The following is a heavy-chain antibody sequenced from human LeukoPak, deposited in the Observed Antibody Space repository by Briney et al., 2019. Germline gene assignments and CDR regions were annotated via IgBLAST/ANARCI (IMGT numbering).Heavy chain of an antibody. Sequence: PGRSLRLSCAASGFTFSSYGMHWVRQAPGKGLEWVAVISYDGSNKYYADSVKGRFTISRDNSKSTLYLQMNSLRAEDTAVYYCAKDQALYYYGTGSYLDYWGQGTLVTVSS. V-gene: IGHV3-30*18. J-gene: IGHJ4*02. CDR3: AKDQALYYYGTGSYLDY. CDR2: ISYDGSNK. CDR1: GFTFSSYG. D-gene: IGHD3-10*01.